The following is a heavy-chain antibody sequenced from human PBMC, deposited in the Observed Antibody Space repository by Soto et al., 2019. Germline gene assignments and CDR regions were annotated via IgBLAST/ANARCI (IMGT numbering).Heavy chain of an antibody. Sequence: QVQLVESGGGVVQPGRSLRLSCAASGFTFSNYGMHWVRQAPGKGLEWVAVIWYDGSNKYYADSVKGRFTISRDNSKNTLYLQMDSLRAEDTAVYYCARAAAGNSPFGYWGQGTLVTVSS. CDR2: IWYDGSNK. V-gene: IGHV3-33*01. D-gene: IGHD6-13*01. CDR3: ARAAAGNSPFGY. CDR1: GFTFSNYG. J-gene: IGHJ4*02.